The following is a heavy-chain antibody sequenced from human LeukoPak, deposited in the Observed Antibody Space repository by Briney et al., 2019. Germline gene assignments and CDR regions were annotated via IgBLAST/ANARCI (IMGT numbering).Heavy chain of an antibody. CDR1: GGSISSGGYY. Sequence: SQTLSLTCTVSGGSISSGGYYWSWIRQHPGKGLEWVGYIYYSGSTYYNPSLKSRVTISEDTSKNQFSLKLSSVTAADTAVYYCARGGYSCYDFGLDYWGQGTLVTVSS. J-gene: IGHJ4*02. D-gene: IGHD5-12*01. CDR3: ARGGYSCYDFGLDY. V-gene: IGHV4-31*03. CDR2: IYYSGST.